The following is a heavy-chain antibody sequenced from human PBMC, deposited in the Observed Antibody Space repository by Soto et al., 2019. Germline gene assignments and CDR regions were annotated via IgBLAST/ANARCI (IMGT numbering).Heavy chain of an antibody. Sequence: QVQLVESGGGVVQPGRSLRLSCAASGFTFSSYGMHWVRQAPGKGLEWVAVIWYDGSNKYYADSVKGRFTISRDNSKNTLYLQMNSPRAEDTAVYYCARPSYSSSWYWFDPWGQGTLVTVSS. J-gene: IGHJ5*02. V-gene: IGHV3-33*01. CDR1: GFTFSSYG. CDR2: IWYDGSNK. CDR3: ARPSYSSSWYWFDP. D-gene: IGHD6-13*01.